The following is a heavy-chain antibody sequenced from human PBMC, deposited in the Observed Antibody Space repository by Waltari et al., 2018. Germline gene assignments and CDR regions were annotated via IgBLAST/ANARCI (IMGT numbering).Heavy chain of an antibody. CDR3: ARGTKLGTTDWFDP. Sequence: QVQLQESGPGLVKPSETLSLTCAVSGYSISSGYYWGWLRQPPGKGLEWIGGIYHSGRTYYNPSLRSRVTRSVDTSKNQFSLKLSSVTAADTAVYYCARGTKLGTTDWFDPWGQGTLVTVSS. J-gene: IGHJ5*02. D-gene: IGHD1-1*01. CDR1: GYSISSGYY. V-gene: IGHV4-38-2*01. CDR2: IYHSGRT.